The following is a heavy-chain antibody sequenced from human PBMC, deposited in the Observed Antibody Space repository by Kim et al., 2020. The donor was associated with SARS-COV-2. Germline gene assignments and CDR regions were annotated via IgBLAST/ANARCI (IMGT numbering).Heavy chain of an antibody. CDR3: SIFGVGGFCDDGQCFDV. V-gene: IGHV5-51*01. D-gene: IGHD2-8*01. CDR2: IYPADSDA. CDR1: GYGFSTYW. Sequence: GESLKISCKGSGYGFSTYWIGWVRQKPGQGLEWMGIIYPADSDARYSPSFEGQVAISADESIKTAYLRWTNLRPSDTAMYYCSIFGVGGFCDDGQCFDVWGQGTMVTVSS. J-gene: IGHJ3*01.